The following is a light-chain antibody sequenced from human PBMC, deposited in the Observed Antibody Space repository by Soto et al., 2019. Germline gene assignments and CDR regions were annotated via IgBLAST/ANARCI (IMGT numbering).Light chain of an antibody. CDR3: SSYAGGYTSVI. J-gene: IGLJ2*01. V-gene: IGLV2-11*01. CDR1: SSDVGGHTY. Sequence: QPVLTQPRSVSGSPGQSVTISCTGTSSDVGGHTYVSWYQQHPGKVPKLMVYDVNKRPSGVPDRFSGSKSGNTAYLTISGLQAEDEGDYYCSSYAGGYTSVIFGGGTKVTVL. CDR2: DVN.